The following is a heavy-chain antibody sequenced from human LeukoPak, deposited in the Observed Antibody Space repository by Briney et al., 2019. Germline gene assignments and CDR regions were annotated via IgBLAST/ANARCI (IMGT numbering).Heavy chain of an antibody. V-gene: IGHV3-23*01. Sequence: GSLRLSCAGSGFIFNNYAMSWVRQTPRKGLEWVSTISISGDGTYYADPVKGRFTMSRDKSKNTLYLQMSSLRAEDTAVYYCARGRPFDIWGQGTMVTVSS. CDR2: ISISGDGT. J-gene: IGHJ3*02. CDR3: ARGRPFDI. CDR1: GFIFNNYA.